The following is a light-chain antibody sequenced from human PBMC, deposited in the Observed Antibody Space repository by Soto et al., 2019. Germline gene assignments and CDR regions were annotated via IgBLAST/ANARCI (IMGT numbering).Light chain of an antibody. CDR1: SSSIGSNF. Sequence: QSVLTQPPSASGTPGQRVTISCSGSSSSIGSNFVYWYQQVPGAAPKLLIYRNNQRASGVPDRFSGSTSGTSASLTIRGLQSEDEADYYCAAWDDSVDVLFGGGTKVTVL. CDR3: AAWDDSVDVL. CDR2: RNN. J-gene: IGLJ2*01. V-gene: IGLV1-44*01.